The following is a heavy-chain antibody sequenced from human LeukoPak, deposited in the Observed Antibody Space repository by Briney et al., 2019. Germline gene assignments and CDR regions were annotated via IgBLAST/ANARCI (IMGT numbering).Heavy chain of an antibody. CDR3: ARALDCTNGVCFGDDAFDI. Sequence: SVKVSCMASGGTSSSYTISWVRQAPGQGLEWMGRIIPIDGVENYAQKFQGRVTITADKLTSTAYMELSSLRSEDTAVYYCARALDCTNGVCFGDDAFDIWGQGTMVTVSS. CDR1: GGTSSSYT. CDR2: IIPIDGVE. J-gene: IGHJ3*02. V-gene: IGHV1-69*02. D-gene: IGHD2-8*01.